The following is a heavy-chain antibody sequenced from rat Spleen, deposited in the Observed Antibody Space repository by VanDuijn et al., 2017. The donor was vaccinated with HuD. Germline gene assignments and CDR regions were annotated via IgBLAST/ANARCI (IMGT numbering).Heavy chain of an antibody. J-gene: IGHJ1*01. D-gene: IGHD1-5*01. CDR2: IIFGGSST. Sequence: EVQLVESGGGLVQPGRSLKLSCAASGFTFSNYYMAWVRQAPTKGLEWVACIIFGGSSTYYRDSVMCRFTISRDDGESTLYLQMNSLRSEDTATYYCVRLYNNHGYWYFDFWGPGTMVTVSS. CDR3: VRLYNNHGYWYFDF. V-gene: IGHV5S23*01. CDR1: GFTFSNYY.